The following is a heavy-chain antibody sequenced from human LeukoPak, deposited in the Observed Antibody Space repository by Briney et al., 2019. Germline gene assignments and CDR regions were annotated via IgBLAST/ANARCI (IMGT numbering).Heavy chain of an antibody. V-gene: IGHV4-59*01. J-gene: IGHJ4*02. CDR3: AREFRMATIKYFDY. CDR1: GGSISSYY. CDR2: IYYSGST. D-gene: IGHD5-24*01. Sequence: SETLSLTCTVSGGSISSYYWSWIRQPPGKGLEWIGYIYYSGSTNYNPSLKSRVTISVDTSKNQFSLKLSSVAAADTAVYYCAREFRMATIKYFDYWGQGTLVTVSS.